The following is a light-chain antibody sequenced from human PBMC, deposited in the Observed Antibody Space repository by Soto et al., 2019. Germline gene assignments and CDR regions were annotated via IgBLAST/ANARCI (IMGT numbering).Light chain of an antibody. Sequence: IVMTQSPATLSVSPGERATLSCRASQSVSSNLAWYQQKPGQAPRLLIYGASTRATGIPARFSGSGSGTEFTLTISSLQSGDFAVYYCQQYNNWPLYTFGQGTKLEIK. CDR3: QQYNNWPLYT. V-gene: IGKV3-15*01. J-gene: IGKJ2*01. CDR2: GAS. CDR1: QSVSSN.